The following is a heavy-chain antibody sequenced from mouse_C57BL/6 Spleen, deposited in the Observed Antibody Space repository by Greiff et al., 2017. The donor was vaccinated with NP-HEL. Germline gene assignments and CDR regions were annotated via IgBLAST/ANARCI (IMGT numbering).Heavy chain of an antibody. J-gene: IGHJ3*01. D-gene: IGHD1-1*01. CDR1: GYTFTSYW. Sequence: QVQLQQPGAELVMPGASVKLSCKASGYTFTSYWMHWVKQRPGQGLEWIGEIDPSDSYTNYNQKFKGKSTLTVDKSSSTAYMQLSSLTSGDSAVYYCARFYYGSSYGFAYWGQGTLVTVSA. V-gene: IGHV1-69*01. CDR3: ARFYYGSSYGFAY. CDR2: IDPSDSYT.